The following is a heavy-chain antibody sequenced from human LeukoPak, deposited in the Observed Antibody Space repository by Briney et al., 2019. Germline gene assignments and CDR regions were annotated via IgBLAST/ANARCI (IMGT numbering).Heavy chain of an antibody. CDR1: GASITSYY. V-gene: IGHV4-4*07. Sequence: SETLSLTCTVSGASITSYYWSWIRQPAGKGLEWIGRIYVTGSTNYNPSLESRVTMSLDTSKNHLSLKVTSVTAADTVVYYCAREFSTNWFDPWGQGTLVTVSS. CDR3: AREFSTNWFDP. CDR2: IYVTGST. J-gene: IGHJ5*02.